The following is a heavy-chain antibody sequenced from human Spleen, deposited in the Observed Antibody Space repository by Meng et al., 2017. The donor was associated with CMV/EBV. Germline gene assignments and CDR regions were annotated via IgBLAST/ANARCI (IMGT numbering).Heavy chain of an antibody. CDR2: IYSGGVAT. D-gene: IGHD1-26*01. J-gene: IGHJ6*02. V-gene: IGHV3-23*03. CDR3: AKIGSFTYYYYGMDV. CDR1: GFTFSDYH. Sequence: GGSLRLSCDASGFTFSDYHVSWARQAPGKGLEWVSVIYSGGVATYYADSVKGRFTISRDNSNNTLFLQMDSLGAEDTAVYYCAKIGSFTYYYYGMDVWGQGTTVTVSS.